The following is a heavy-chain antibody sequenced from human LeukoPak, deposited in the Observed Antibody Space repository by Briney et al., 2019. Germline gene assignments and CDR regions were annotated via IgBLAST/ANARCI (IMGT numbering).Heavy chain of an antibody. D-gene: IGHD5-18*01. Sequence: ASVKVSCKVSGYRFTELSRHWVRQAPGKGLEWLGGFDLVHGDTIYAQKFQGRVTMTEYTSTDTSYMELSSLGSEDTAVYFCTAGRAYSLLDFWGQGTLVIVSS. V-gene: IGHV1-24*01. J-gene: IGHJ4*02. CDR2: FDLVHGDT. CDR3: TAGRAYSLLDF. CDR1: GYRFTELS.